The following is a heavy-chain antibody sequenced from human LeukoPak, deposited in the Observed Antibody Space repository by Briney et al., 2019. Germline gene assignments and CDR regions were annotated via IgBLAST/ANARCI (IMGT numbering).Heavy chain of an antibody. CDR2: IYYSGST. CDR1: GGSISSSSYY. V-gene: IGHV4-39*07. J-gene: IGHJ4*02. CDR3: ARGCSGSTSCSYDY. D-gene: IGHD2-2*01. Sequence: PSETLSLTCTVSGGSISSSSYYWGWNRQPPGKGLEWIGSIYYSGSTYYNPSLKSRVTISVDTSKNQFSLKLSSVTAADTAVYYCARGCSGSTSCSYDYWGQGTLVTVSS.